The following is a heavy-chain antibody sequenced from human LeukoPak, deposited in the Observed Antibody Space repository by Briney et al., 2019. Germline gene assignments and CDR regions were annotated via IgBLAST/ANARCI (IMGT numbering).Heavy chain of an antibody. Sequence: ASVKVSCKASGYTFTSYGISWVRQAPGQGLEWMGWISAYNGNTNYAQKLQGRVTMTTDTSTSTAYMELRSLRSDDTAAYYCAYCGGDCYSRWFDPWGQGTLVTVSS. J-gene: IGHJ5*02. CDR3: AYCGGDCYSRWFDP. CDR2: ISAYNGNT. V-gene: IGHV1-18*01. CDR1: GYTFTSYG. D-gene: IGHD2-21*02.